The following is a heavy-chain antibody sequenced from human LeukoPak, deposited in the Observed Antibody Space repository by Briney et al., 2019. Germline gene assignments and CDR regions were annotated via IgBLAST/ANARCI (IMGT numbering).Heavy chain of an antibody. D-gene: IGHD3-10*01. CDR1: GFTFNTYR. V-gene: IGHV3-21*01. CDR2: INTNSSYI. Sequence: GGSLRLSCAASGFTFNTYRMNWVRQAPGKGLEWVSSINTNSSYIYYADSVRGRFTISRDNDKNSLYLQMNSLRAEDTAVYYCASGAFGEFNYWGQGTLVTVSS. CDR3: ASGAFGEFNY. J-gene: IGHJ4*02.